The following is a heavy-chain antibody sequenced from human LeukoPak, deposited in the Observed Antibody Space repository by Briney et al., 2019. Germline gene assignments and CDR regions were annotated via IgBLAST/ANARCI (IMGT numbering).Heavy chain of an antibody. CDR2: IWNDGINK. CDR3: ATYISVWYYFDY. V-gene: IGHV3-33*08. Sequence: GGSLRLSCTASGFTFSSFAMSWVRQAPGKGLEWVAVIWNDGINKFYAHSVKGRFTISRDSSKDTVYLQMNNLGAEDTAVYYCATYISVWYYFDYWGQGTLVAVST. J-gene: IGHJ4*02. D-gene: IGHD6-19*01. CDR1: GFTFSSFA.